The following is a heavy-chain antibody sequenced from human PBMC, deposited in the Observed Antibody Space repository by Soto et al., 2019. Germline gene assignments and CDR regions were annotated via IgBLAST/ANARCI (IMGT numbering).Heavy chain of an antibody. D-gene: IGHD3-10*01. CDR1: GYSFTSYW. Sequence: GESLKISCKGSGYSFTSYWIGWVRQMPGKGLEWMGIIYPGDSDTRYSPSFQGQVTISADKSISTAYLQWSSLKASDTAMYYCARDAYGSGSYYDYDYYVMDVRGQGTTVTVSS. V-gene: IGHV5-51*01. CDR2: IYPGDSDT. J-gene: IGHJ6*02. CDR3: ARDAYGSGSYYDYDYYVMDV.